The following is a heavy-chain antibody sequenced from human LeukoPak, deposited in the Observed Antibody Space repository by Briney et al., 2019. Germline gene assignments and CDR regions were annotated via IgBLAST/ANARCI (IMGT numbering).Heavy chain of an antibody. CDR1: GGSISNYY. J-gene: IGHJ2*01. V-gene: IGHV4-59*01. Sequence: SETLSLTCTVSGGSISNYYWSWIRQPPGKGLEWIGYIYYSGSTNYNPSLKSRVTISVDTSKNQFSLKVYSVTTADTAVYYCARGGAARPYWYFDLWGRGTLVTVSS. D-gene: IGHD6-6*01. CDR3: ARGGAARPYWYFDL. CDR2: IYYSGST.